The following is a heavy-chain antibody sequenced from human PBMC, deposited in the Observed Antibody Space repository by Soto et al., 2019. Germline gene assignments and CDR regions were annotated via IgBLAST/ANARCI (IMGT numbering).Heavy chain of an antibody. V-gene: IGHV4-4*02. CDR3: ASGYQNLYYYYYMDV. J-gene: IGHJ6*03. CDR1: SGSISSSNW. CDR2: IYHSGST. D-gene: IGHD3-22*01. Sequence: PSETLSLTCAVSSGSISSSNWWSWVRQPPGKGLEWIGEIYHSGSTNYNPSLKSRVTISVDKSKNQFSLKLSSVTAADTAAYYCASGYQNLYYYYYMDVWGKGTTVTVSS.